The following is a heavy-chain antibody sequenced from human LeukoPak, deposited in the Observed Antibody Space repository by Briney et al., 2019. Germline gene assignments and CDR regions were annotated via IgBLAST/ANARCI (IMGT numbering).Heavy chain of an antibody. Sequence: PGGSLRLSCAASGFTFRNYGMHWVRQAPGKGLEWVSVIYSGGSTYYADSVKGRFTISRDNSKNTLYLQMNSLRAEDTAVYYCASTFYGDSPPYWGQGTLVTVSS. CDR2: IYSGGST. D-gene: IGHD4-17*01. J-gene: IGHJ4*02. CDR3: ASTFYGDSPPY. V-gene: IGHV3-66*01. CDR1: GFTFRNYG.